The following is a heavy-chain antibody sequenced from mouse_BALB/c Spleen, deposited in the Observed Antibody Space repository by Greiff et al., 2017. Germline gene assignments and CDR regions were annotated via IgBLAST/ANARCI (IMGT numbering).Heavy chain of an antibody. CDR2: IDPSDSYT. D-gene: IGHD1-1*01. Sequence: QVQLQQPGAELVKPGASVKMSCKASCYTFTSYWMHWVKQRPGQGLEWIGVIDPSDSYTSYNQKFKGKATLTVDTSSSTAYMQLSSLTSEDSAVYYCTGTTVVEDAMDYWGQGTSVTVSS. CDR3: TGTTVVEDAMDY. V-gene: IGHV1S127*01. J-gene: IGHJ4*01. CDR1: CYTFTSYW.